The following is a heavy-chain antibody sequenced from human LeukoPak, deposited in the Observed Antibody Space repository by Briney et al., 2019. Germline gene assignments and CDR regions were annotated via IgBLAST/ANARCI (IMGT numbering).Heavy chain of an antibody. CDR3: ATPARGGSALP. J-gene: IGHJ5*02. CDR2: IQHDGSEQ. V-gene: IGHV3-7*01. Sequence: GGSLRLSCAASGFSFSSYWMSWVRQAPGKGLEWVANIQHDGSEQYYVDSVKGRFTISRDNTKKSLFLQINSLRAEDTAVYYCATPARGGSALPWGQGTLVTVSS. CDR1: GFSFSSYW. D-gene: IGHD6-19*01.